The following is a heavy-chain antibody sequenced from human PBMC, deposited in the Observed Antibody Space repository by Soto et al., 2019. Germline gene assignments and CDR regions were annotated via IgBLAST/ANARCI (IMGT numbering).Heavy chain of an antibody. Sequence: ASVKVSCKASGYTFTSYYMHWVRQAPGQGLEWMGIINPSGGSTSYAQKFQGRVTMTRDTSTSTVCMELSSLRSEDTAVYYCARGEYYDILTGTWDYGKDVWGQGTTVTVSS. V-gene: IGHV1-46*01. CDR3: ARGEYYDILTGTWDYGKDV. CDR1: GYTFTSYY. J-gene: IGHJ6*02. CDR2: INPSGGST. D-gene: IGHD3-9*01.